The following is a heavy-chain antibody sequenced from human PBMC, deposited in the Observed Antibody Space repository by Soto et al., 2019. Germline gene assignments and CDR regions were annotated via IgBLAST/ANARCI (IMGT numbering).Heavy chain of an antibody. CDR1: GITFTNYW. J-gene: IGHJ4*01. V-gene: IGHV3-7*02. Sequence: EVQLVESGGGLVQPGGSLRLSCAASGITFTNYWMNWVRQAPGKGLEWVANMNPDGSEKNYVDSVKGRFAISRDNAKNSLYVEMNSLRAEDTAVYYCMASSGYWGQGTLVTVSS. CDR3: MASSGY. D-gene: IGHD5-12*01. CDR2: MNPDGSEK.